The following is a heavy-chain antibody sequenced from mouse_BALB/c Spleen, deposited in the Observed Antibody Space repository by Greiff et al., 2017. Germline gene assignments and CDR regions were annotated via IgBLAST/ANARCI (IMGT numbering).Heavy chain of an antibody. CDR3: ARRNGTRDFDV. J-gene: IGHJ1*01. Sequence: VQLQQSGPELVKPGASVKISCKASGYSFTGYFMNWVMQSHGKSLEWIGRINPYNGDTFYNQKFKGKATLTVDKSSSTAHMELQSLASEDSAVYYCARRNGTRDFDVWGAGTTVTVSS. CDR1: GYSFTGYF. CDR2: INPYNGDT. D-gene: IGHD3-3*01. V-gene: IGHV1-20*02.